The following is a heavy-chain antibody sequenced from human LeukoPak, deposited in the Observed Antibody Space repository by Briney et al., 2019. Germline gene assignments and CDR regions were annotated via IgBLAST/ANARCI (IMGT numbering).Heavy chain of an antibody. Sequence: SGPTLVNPTETLTLTCTVSGFSLSNARMGVSWIRQPPGKALEWLAHIFSNDEKSYSTSLKSRVTVSKATSKSQVVLTMPNMAPVDTAKYYLARILRGFFYDYVGGGYRPLDYWGQETLVTFSS. D-gene: IGHD3-16*02. J-gene: IGHJ4*02. CDR2: IFSNDEK. CDR1: GFSLSNARMG. CDR3: ARILRGFFYDYVGGGYRPLDY. V-gene: IGHV2-26*01.